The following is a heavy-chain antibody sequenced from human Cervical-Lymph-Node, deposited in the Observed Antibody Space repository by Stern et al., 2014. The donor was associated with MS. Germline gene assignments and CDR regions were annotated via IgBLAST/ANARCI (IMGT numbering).Heavy chain of an antibody. CDR1: GGSISSGGYY. J-gene: IGHJ5*02. Sequence: QLQLQESGPGLVKPSQTLSLTCTVSGGSISSGGYYWSWLRQHPGKGLEWIGYIYYSGSTYYNPSLKSRVTISVDTSKNQFSLKLSSVTAADTAVYYCARDLRYYYDSSGYYYRWFDPWGQGTLVTVSS. CDR3: ARDLRYYYDSSGYYYRWFDP. V-gene: IGHV4-31*03. CDR2: IYYSGST. D-gene: IGHD3-22*01.